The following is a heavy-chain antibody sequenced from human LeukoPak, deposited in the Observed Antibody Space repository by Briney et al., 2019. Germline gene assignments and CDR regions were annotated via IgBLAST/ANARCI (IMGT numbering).Heavy chain of an antibody. V-gene: IGHV1-2*02. J-gene: IGHJ5*02. CDR2: INPNSGGT. CDR1: GYTFTGYY. D-gene: IGHD1-7*01. Sequence: ASVKVSCKASGYTFTGYYMHWVRQAPGQGLEWMGWINPNSGGTNYAQKFQGRVTMTRDTSISTAYMELSRLRSDDTAVYYCAREGYNGNYVWFDPWGQGTLVTVSS. CDR3: AREGYNGNYVWFDP.